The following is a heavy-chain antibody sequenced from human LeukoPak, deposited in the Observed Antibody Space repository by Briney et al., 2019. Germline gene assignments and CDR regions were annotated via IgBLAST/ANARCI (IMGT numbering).Heavy chain of an antibody. CDR3: ARRPPSYFDL. CDR1: GFTFSSYW. CDR2: INGDGSST. Sequence: GGSLRLSCAASGFTFSSYWMHWVRQAPGKGLVWVARINGDGSSTAYADSVKGRFTISRDNAKNTLYLQMNSLTAEGTAVYSCARRPPSYFDLWGRGTLVTVSS. V-gene: IGHV3-74*01. J-gene: IGHJ2*01.